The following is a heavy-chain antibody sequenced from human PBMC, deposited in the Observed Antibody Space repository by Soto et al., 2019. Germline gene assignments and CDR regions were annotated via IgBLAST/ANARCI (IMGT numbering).Heavy chain of an antibody. Sequence: PGASLRLSCAASGFTVSSNYMSWVRQAPGKGLEWVSVIYSGGSTYYADSVKGRFTISRDNSKNTLDLQMNSLRAEDTAVYYCARVRSNYSNYRGYYYYGMDVWSQGTTVTVS. J-gene: IGHJ6*02. V-gene: IGHV3-53*01. CDR3: ARVRSNYSNYRGYYYYGMDV. D-gene: IGHD4-4*01. CDR2: IYSGGST. CDR1: GFTVSSNY.